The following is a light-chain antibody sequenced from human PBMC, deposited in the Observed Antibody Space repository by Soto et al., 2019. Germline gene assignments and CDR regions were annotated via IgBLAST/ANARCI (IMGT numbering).Light chain of an antibody. CDR1: QSLLHSNGYNY. CDR2: LGS. Sequence: DIVMTQSPLSLPVTPGEPASISCRSSQSLLHSNGYNYLDWYLQKPGQSPQLLIYLGSSRASGVPDRFSGSGSGTDFTLKISRVEAEDVGVYYCMAALQSPLTFGGGTKVDIK. CDR3: MAALQSPLT. J-gene: IGKJ4*01. V-gene: IGKV2-28*01.